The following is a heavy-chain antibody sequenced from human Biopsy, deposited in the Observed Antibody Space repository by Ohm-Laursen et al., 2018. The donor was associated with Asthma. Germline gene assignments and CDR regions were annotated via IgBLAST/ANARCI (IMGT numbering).Heavy chain of an antibody. CDR1: GFTVSTNG. CDR2: IYSGGGT. CDR3: AKDGRGGTPDNWFDP. V-gene: IGHV3-53*01. Sequence: SLRLSCSASGFTVSTNGMSWVRQPPGKGLEWVSVIYSGGGTYYADSVQGRVTISRDNSKNTLSLQMNSLRAEDTAVYYCAKDGRGGTPDNWFDPWGQGTLVTVSS. J-gene: IGHJ5*02. D-gene: IGHD1-7*01.